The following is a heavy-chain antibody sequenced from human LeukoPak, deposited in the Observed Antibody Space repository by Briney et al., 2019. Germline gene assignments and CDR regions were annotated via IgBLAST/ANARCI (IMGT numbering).Heavy chain of an antibody. D-gene: IGHD6-13*01. V-gene: IGHV4-59*12. J-gene: IGHJ5*02. CDR3: ARDDRSSWYAT. CDR1: GGSISSYY. CDR2: IYYSGST. Sequence: SETLSLTCTVSGGSISSYYWSWIRQPPGKGLEWIGYIYYSGSTYYNPSLKSRVTILVDTSKNQFSLKLSSVTAADTAVYYCARDDRSSWYATWGQGTLVTVSS.